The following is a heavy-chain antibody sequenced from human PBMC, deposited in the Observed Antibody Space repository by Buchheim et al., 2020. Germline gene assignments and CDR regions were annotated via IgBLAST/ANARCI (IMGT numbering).Heavy chain of an antibody. Sequence: EVQLVESGGGLVQPGRSLRLSCTASGFTFGDYAMSWFRQTPGKGLEWVSFIRSKASGGTTEYAASVKGRFTISRDDSNSIAFLQMNSLKTEDTAVYYCTKTGCGGGCYSNYWGQGTL. J-gene: IGHJ4*02. CDR3: TKTGCGGGCYSNY. CDR2: IRSKASGGTT. V-gene: IGHV3-49*03. CDR1: GFTFGDYA. D-gene: IGHD2-21*02.